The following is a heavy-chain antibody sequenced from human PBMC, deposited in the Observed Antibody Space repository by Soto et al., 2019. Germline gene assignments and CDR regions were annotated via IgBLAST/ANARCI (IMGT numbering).Heavy chain of an antibody. V-gene: IGHV4-31*03. D-gene: IGHD2-15*01. J-gene: IGHJ4*02. CDR3: ARGSTVAAILFDY. CDR1: GDSISSGGYY. Sequence: QVQLQESGPGLVKPSQTLSLTCTVSGDSISSGGYYWSWIRQHPGKGLDGIGYIYYSGSISYNPSLKGGVIISVDTSKNQFSRRLSSVTAADTAVYYCARGSTVAAILFDYWGQGALVTVSS. CDR2: IYYSGSI.